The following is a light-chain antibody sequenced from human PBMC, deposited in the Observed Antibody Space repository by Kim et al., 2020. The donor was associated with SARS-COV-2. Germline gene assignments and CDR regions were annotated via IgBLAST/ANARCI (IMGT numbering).Light chain of an antibody. CDR1: QSLLHSNGYNY. CDR2: FVS. CDR3: MQALQTPYA. J-gene: IGKJ2*01. V-gene: IGKV2-28*01. Sequence: DIVMTQSPLSLPVTPGESASISCRSSQSLLHSNGYNYLDWYLQKPGQSPQLLIYFVSTRASGVPDRFSGSGSGTDFTLKISRVEAEDVGVYYCMQALQTPYAFGQGTKLEI.